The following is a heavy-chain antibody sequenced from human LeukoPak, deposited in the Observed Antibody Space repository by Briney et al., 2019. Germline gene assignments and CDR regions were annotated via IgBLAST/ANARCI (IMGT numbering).Heavy chain of an antibody. V-gene: IGHV3-48*04. CDR2: ISSSSSTI. Sequence: GGSLRLSCAASGFTFSSYSMNWVRQAPGKGLEWVSYISSSSSTIYYADSVKGRFTISRDNAKNSLYLQMNSLRAEDTAAYYCARVLGGYSGYGLDYWGQGTLVTVSS. CDR3: ARVLGGYSGYGLDY. D-gene: IGHD5-12*01. J-gene: IGHJ4*02. CDR1: GFTFSSYS.